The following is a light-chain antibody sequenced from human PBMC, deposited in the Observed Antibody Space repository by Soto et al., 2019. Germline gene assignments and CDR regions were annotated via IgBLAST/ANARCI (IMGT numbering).Light chain of an antibody. Sequence: QSALTQPASVSGSPGQSITISCTGTSSDDGGYNSVSWYQQLPGKAPKLMIYDVTYRPSGVSNRFSGSKSGSTASLTISGLQAEDEADYYCCSYTTSSILFGGGTKLTVL. V-gene: IGLV2-14*03. CDR2: DVT. CDR1: SSDDGGYNS. CDR3: CSYTTSSIL. J-gene: IGLJ2*01.